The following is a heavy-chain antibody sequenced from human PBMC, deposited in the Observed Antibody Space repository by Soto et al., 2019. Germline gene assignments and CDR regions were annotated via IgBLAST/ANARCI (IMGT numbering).Heavy chain of an antibody. CDR1: GFTFSSYG. Sequence: GGSLRLSCAASGFTFSSYGMHWVRQAPGKGLEWVAVISYDGSNKYYADSVKGRFTISRDNSKNTLYLQMNSLRAEDTAVYYCAKDYSYGERYYYYYMDVWGKGTTVTVSS. CDR3: AKDYSYGERYYYYYMDV. D-gene: IGHD1-26*01. J-gene: IGHJ6*03. CDR2: ISYDGSNK. V-gene: IGHV3-30*18.